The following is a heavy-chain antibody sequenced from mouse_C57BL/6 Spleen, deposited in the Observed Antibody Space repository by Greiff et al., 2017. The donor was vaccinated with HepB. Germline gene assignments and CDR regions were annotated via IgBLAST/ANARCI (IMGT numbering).Heavy chain of an antibody. Sequence: DVHLVESGGGLVKPGGSLKLSCAASGFTFSSYAMSWVRQTPEKRLEWVATISDGGSYTYYPDNVKGRFTISRDNAKNNLYLQMSHLKSEDTAMYYCASYGNYGDYFDYWGQGTTLTVSS. CDR1: GFTFSSYA. V-gene: IGHV5-4*01. CDR2: ISDGGSYT. CDR3: ASYGNYGDYFDY. D-gene: IGHD2-1*01. J-gene: IGHJ2*01.